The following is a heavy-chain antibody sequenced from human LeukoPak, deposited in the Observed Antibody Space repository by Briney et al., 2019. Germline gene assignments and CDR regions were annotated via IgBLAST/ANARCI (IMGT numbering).Heavy chain of an antibody. CDR1: GYTFTRYG. D-gene: IGHD2-2*01. CDR3: ARRVVVVPAALDYYYGMDV. V-gene: IGHV1-18*01. Sequence: GASVKVSCKASGYTFTRYGISWVRQAPGQGLEWMGWISAYNGNTNYAQKLQGRVTMTTDTSTSTAYMELRSLRSDDTAVYYCARRVVVVPAALDYYYGMDVWGQGTTVTVSS. J-gene: IGHJ6*02. CDR2: ISAYNGNT.